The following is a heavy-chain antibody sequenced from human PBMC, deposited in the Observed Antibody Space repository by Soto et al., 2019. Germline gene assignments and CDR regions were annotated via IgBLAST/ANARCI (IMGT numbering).Heavy chain of an antibody. D-gene: IGHD3-10*01. CDR2: TYYRSQWYN. CDR1: GDSVSSNSAA. CDR3: PRQGFGEVHRVVDV. V-gene: IGHV6-1*01. J-gene: IGHJ6*02. Sequence: SQTLSLTCVISGDSVSSNSAAWNWIRQSPSRGLEWLGRTYYRSQWYNDYAVSVKGRIIINPDTSKNQFSLQLSSVTPEDTAVYYCPRQGFGEVHRVVDVWGQGTTVTVS.